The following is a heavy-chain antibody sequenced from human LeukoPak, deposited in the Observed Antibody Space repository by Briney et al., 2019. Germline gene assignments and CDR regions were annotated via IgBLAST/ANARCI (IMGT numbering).Heavy chain of an antibody. D-gene: IGHD1-14*01. V-gene: IGHV3-7*01. J-gene: IGHJ4*02. CDR3: AGNVYRTFDS. CDR2: IKQDGSEK. Sequence: GGSLRLSCAASGFTFSTYWMSWVRQAPGRGLEWVANIKQDGSEKYYVDSVKDRFTISRDNAKNSLYQQMNSLRVEDTAVYYCAGNVYRTFDSWDQGTLVTVSS. CDR1: GFTFSTYW.